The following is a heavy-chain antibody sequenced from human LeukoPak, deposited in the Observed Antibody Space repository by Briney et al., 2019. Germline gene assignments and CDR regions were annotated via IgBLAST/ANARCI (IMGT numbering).Heavy chain of an antibody. CDR2: IYYSGNT. CDR1: GGSISPYY. V-gene: IGHV4-59*01. D-gene: IGHD3-10*02. CDR3: ARSTGSTMFIDY. J-gene: IGHJ4*02. Sequence: PSETLSLTCTVSGGSISPYYWSWIRQPPGKGLEWLGYIYYSGNTEYKPSLKSRVAMSVDTSKNQFSLRLSFVTAADTAVYYCARSTGSTMFIDYWGQGTLVTVSS.